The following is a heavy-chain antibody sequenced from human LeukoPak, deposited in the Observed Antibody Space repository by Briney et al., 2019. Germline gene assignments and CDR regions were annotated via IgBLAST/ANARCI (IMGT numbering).Heavy chain of an antibody. Sequence: SETLSLTCTVSGGSISTGTDYWSWIRQPAGKGLEWIGRIYTSGSTNYNPSLKSRVTISVDTSKNQFSLKLSSVTAADTAVYYCARESLGPPYCFDYWGQGTLVTVSS. CDR2: IYTSGST. CDR3: ARESLGPPYCFDY. D-gene: IGHD1-26*01. V-gene: IGHV4-61*02. J-gene: IGHJ4*02. CDR1: GGSISTGTDY.